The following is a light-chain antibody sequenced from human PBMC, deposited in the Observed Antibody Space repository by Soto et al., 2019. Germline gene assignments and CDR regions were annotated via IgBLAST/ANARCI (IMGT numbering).Light chain of an antibody. J-gene: IGKJ1*01. CDR1: QSISSW. CDR3: QEYNSYPPWT. Sequence: DIQMTQSPSTLSASVGDRVTITCRASQSISSWLAWYQQKPGKAPKLLTYDASSLESGVPSRFSGSGSGTEFTLTISSLQPDDFATYYCQEYNSYPPWTFGQGTKVEIK. CDR2: DAS. V-gene: IGKV1-5*01.